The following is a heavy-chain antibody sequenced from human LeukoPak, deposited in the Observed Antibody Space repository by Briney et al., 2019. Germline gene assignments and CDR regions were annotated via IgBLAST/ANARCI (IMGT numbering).Heavy chain of an antibody. J-gene: IGHJ4*02. CDR3: ARGRAAAGYY. Sequence: SETLSLTCSVSGYSITSGYHWGWIRQPPGKGLEWIGSIYHSGSTYYNPSLKSRVTISVDTSKNQFSLKLSSVTAADMAVYYCARGRAAAGYYWGQGTLVTVSS. D-gene: IGHD6-13*01. V-gene: IGHV4-38-2*02. CDR1: GYSITSGYH. CDR2: IYHSGST.